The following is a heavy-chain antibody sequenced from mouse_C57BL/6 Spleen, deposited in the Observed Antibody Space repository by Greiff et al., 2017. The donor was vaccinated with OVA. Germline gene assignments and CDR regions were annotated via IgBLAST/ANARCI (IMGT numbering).Heavy chain of an antibody. CDR1: GYTFTDYE. Sequence: QVQLQQSGAELVRPGASVTLSCKASGYTFTDYEMHWVKQTPVHGLEWIGAIDPETGSTAYNQKFKGKAILTADKSSSTAYMELRSLTSEDSAVYYCTRWDYYDYGGFAYWGQGTLVTVSA. D-gene: IGHD2-4*01. CDR3: TRWDYYDYGGFAY. J-gene: IGHJ3*01. V-gene: IGHV1-15*01. CDR2: IDPETGST.